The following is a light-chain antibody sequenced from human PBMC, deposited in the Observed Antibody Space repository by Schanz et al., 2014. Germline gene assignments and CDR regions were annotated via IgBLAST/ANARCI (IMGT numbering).Light chain of an antibody. CDR2: AVT. Sequence: QSALTQPPSASGSPGQSVAISCTGTSSDVGAYDLVSWYQHHPGKAPKLIIYAVTRRPSGVPARFSGSKSGNTASLTVSGLQADDEADYYCCSYAGSYTSWVFGGGTKLTVL. V-gene: IGLV2-8*01. CDR3: CSYAGSYTSWV. J-gene: IGLJ3*02. CDR1: SSDVGAYDL.